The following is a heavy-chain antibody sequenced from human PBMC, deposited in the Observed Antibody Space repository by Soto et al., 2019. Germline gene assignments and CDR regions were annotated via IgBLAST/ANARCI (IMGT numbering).Heavy chain of an antibody. V-gene: IGHV3-30*18. Sequence: QVQLVESGGGVVQPGRSLRLSCAASGFTFSNYGMHWVRQAPGKGLEWVALISYDGSNKYYADSVKGRFTISRDNSKNTLYLPMYSLRAEDTVVNYCAKVPLRTYYFDYWGQGTRVTVSS. CDR2: ISYDGSNK. D-gene: IGHD4-17*01. CDR3: AKVPLRTYYFDY. J-gene: IGHJ4*02. CDR1: GFTFSNYG.